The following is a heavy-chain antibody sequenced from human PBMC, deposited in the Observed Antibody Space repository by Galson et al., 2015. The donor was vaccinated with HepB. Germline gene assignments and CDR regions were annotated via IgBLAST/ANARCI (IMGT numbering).Heavy chain of an antibody. D-gene: IGHD3-16*01. Sequence: SLRLSCAASGFTFSSYAMSWVRQAPGKGLEWVSAISGSGGSTCYADSVKGRFTISRDNPRNTLYLQMNSLRAEDTAVYYCASTGGVLSLSNLDYWGQGTLVTVSS. J-gene: IGHJ4*02. CDR1: GFTFSSYA. CDR3: ASTGGVLSLSNLDY. V-gene: IGHV3-23*01. CDR2: ISGSGGST.